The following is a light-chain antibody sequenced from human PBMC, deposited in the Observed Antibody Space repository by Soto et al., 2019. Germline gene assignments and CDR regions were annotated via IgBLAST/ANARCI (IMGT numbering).Light chain of an antibody. CDR2: DAS. CDR3: QQRSNWPPRST. Sequence: EVVLTQSPATLSLSPGERASLSCRASQSVSNYLAWYQQKPGQAPRLLIYDASTRATCIPARFSGSGSGTDFTLTISSLEPEDFAVYYCQQRSNWPPRSTCGHGTRLEIK. J-gene: IGKJ5*01. V-gene: IGKV3-11*01. CDR1: QSVSNY.